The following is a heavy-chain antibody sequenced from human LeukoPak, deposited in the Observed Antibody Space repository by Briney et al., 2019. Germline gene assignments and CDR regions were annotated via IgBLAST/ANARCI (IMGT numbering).Heavy chain of an antibody. CDR2: ISGSGGST. J-gene: IGHJ4*02. V-gene: IGHV3-23*01. CDR1: GFTFCSYS. Sequence: GSLRLPCAASGFTFCSYSMSWVRQAPGKGLGWVSAISGSGGSTYYADSVKGRFTISRDNSKNTLYLQMNSLRAEDTAVYYCAKDKRELSVYYFDYWGQGTLVTVSS. CDR3: AKDKRELSVYYFDY. D-gene: IGHD1-26*01.